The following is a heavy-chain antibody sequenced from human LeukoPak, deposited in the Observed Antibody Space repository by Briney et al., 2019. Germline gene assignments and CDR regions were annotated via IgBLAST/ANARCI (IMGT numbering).Heavy chain of an antibody. CDR1: GGTFSSYA. CDR3: ARGVVGATYYFDY. CDR2: IIPIFGTA. V-gene: IGHV1-69*05. D-gene: IGHD1-26*01. Sequence: SVKVSCKASGGTFSSYAISWVRQAPGQGLEWMGRIIPIFGTANYAQKFQGRVTITTDESTSTAYMELSSLRSEDTAVYYCARGVVGATYYFDYWGQGTLVTVSS. J-gene: IGHJ4*02.